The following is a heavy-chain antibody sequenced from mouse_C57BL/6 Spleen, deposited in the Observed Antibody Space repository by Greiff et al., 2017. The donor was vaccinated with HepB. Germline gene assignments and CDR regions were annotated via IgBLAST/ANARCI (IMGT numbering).Heavy chain of an antibody. Sequence: QVQLQQSGPGLVQPSQSLSITCTVSGFSLTSYGVHWVRQPPGKGLEWLGVIWSGGSTDYNAAFISRLSISKDNSKSQVFFKMNSLQADDTAIYYCAKNYLYYSNYDYAMDYWGQGTSVTVSS. V-gene: IGHV2-4*01. CDR3: AKNYLYYSNYDYAMDY. CDR2: IWSGGST. J-gene: IGHJ4*01. CDR1: GFSLTSYG. D-gene: IGHD2-5*01.